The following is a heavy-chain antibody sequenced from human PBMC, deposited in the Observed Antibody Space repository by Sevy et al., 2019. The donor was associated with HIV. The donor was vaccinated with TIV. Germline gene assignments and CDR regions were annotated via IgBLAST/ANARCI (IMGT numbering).Heavy chain of an antibody. J-gene: IGHJ4*02. CDR1: GFIFSSYV. CDR3: AVGSWSGFDY. CDR2: ISVSGGYT. V-gene: IGHV3-23*01. D-gene: IGHD3-3*01. Sequence: GGSLRLSCAASGFIFSSYVMNWVRQAPGKGLEWVSGISVSGGYTYYADSVKGRLTISRDISNKILYLEMNTLRVEVPAVYYCAVGSWSGFDYWGQGTLVTVSS.